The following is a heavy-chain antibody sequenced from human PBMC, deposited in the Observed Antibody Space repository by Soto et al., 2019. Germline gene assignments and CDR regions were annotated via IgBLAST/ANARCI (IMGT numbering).Heavy chain of an antibody. CDR2: ISYDGSNK. D-gene: IGHD3-3*01. CDR1: GFTFSSYA. J-gene: IGHJ3*02. V-gene: IGHV3-30-3*01. CDR3: ARSGEIRFLEWLQKRAAFDI. Sequence: QVQLVESGGGVVQPGRSLRLSCAASGFTFSSYAMHWVRQAPGKGLEWVAVISYDGSNKYYADSVKGRFTISRDNSKNTLYLQMNSLRAEDTAVYYCARSGEIRFLEWLQKRAAFDIWGQGTMVTVSS.